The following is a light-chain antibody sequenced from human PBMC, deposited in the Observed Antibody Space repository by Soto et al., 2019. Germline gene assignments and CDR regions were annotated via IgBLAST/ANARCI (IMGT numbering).Light chain of an antibody. CDR1: QIISSY. CDR3: QHLNGYPGYI. CDR2: AAS. J-gene: IGKJ2*01. Sequence: DIQLTQSPSFLSASVGDRVTITCRASQIISSYLAWYQQKPGKAPKLLIYAASTLQSGVPSRFSGRGSGTEFTLTISSLQPEDLATYYCQHLNGYPGYIFGQGTKLEIK. V-gene: IGKV1-9*01.